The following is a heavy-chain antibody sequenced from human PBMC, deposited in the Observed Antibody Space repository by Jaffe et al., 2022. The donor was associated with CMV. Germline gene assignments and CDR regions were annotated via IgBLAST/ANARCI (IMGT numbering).Heavy chain of an antibody. CDR3: ARDWRTDWAAQPGVGY. CDR1: GFSLSNYW. CDR2: SNRDGSST. Sequence: EVQLVESGGGLVQPGGSLRLSCAASGFSLSNYWMHWVRQAPGKGLVWVSRSNRDGSSTNYADSVTGRFTISRDNAKNTLYLQMNGLRVEDTAVYYCARDWRTDWAAQPGVGYWGQGTLVTVSS. D-gene: IGHD6-6*01. V-gene: IGHV3-74*01. J-gene: IGHJ4*02.